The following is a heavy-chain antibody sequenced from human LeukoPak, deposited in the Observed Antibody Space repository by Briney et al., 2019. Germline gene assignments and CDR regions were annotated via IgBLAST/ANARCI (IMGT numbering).Heavy chain of an antibody. CDR2: MNPNSGNT. D-gene: IGHD6-13*01. V-gene: IGHV1-8*03. J-gene: IGHJ6*03. CDR3: ARGIAPNYYYYYYMDV. Sequence: ASVKVSCKASGYTFTSYDINWVRQATGQGLEWMGWMNPNSGNTGYAQKFQGRVTITRNTSISTAYMELSSLRSEDTAVHYCARGIAPNYYYYYYMDVWGKGTTVTVSS. CDR1: GYTFTSYD.